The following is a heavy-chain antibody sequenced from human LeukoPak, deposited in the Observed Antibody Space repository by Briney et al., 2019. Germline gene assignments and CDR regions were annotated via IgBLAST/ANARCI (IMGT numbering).Heavy chain of an antibody. CDR1: GFTFSSYS. J-gene: IGHJ6*02. CDR3: ARGRVGPYCSSTSCHDYYYGMDV. CDR2: ISSSSSYI. Sequence: GGSLRLSCAASGFTFSSYSMNWVRQAPGKGLEWVSSISSSSSYIYYADSVKGRFTISRDNAKNSLYLQMNSLRAEDTAVYYCARGRVGPYCSSTSCHDYYYGMDVWGQGTTVTVSS. D-gene: IGHD2-2*01. V-gene: IGHV3-21*01.